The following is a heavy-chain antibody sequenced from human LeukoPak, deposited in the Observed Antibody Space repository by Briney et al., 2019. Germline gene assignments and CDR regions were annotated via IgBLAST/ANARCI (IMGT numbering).Heavy chain of an antibody. CDR1: GYTFTGYY. J-gene: IGHJ4*02. V-gene: IGHV1-2*02. Sequence: GASVKVSCKASGYTFTGYYMFWVRQAPGQGLEWMGWVNPNSGGTNYALTFQGRVVMTRDTSISTAYMEVSSLRSDDTAVYYCARSPDLIYFDYWGQGTLVTVSS. CDR2: VNPNSGGT. CDR3: ARSPDLIYFDY. D-gene: IGHD3-10*01.